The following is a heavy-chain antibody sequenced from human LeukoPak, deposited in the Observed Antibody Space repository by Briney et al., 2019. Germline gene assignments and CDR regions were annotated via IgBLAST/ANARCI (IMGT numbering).Heavy chain of an antibody. CDR3: ARVGAPNYYGSGSFRYFDL. V-gene: IGHV3-48*04. J-gene: IGHJ2*01. Sequence: GGSLRLSCAASGFTFSSYSMNWVRQAPGKGLEWVSYISSSSSTIYYADSVKGRFTISRDNAKNSLYLQMNSLRAEDTAVYYCARVGAPNYYGSGSFRYFDLWGRGTLVTVSS. CDR2: ISSSSSTI. D-gene: IGHD3-10*01. CDR1: GFTFSSYS.